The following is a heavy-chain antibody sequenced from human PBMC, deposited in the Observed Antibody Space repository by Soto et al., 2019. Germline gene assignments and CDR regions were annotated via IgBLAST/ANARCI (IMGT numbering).Heavy chain of an antibody. D-gene: IGHD3-22*01. CDR3: AKDRNSFCDSSGYIPFDY. V-gene: IGHV3-30*18. Sequence: GGSLRLSCAASGFTFSSYGMHWVRQAPGKGLEWVAVISYDGSNKYYADSVKGRFTISRDNSKNTLYLQMNSLRAEDTAVYYCAKDRNSFCDSSGYIPFDYWGREPWSPSPQ. CDR1: GFTFSSYG. CDR2: ISYDGSNK. J-gene: IGHJ4*02.